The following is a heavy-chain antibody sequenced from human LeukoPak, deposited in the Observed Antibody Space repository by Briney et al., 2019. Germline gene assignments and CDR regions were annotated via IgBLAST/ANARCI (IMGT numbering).Heavy chain of an antibody. Sequence: SETLSLTCTVSGGSISSSGSYWAWIRQPPGKGLEWIANVYYNGDTYYNSSLNSRLTISADTSKNQFSLNLRSVTAADTAVYYCARLLSPGWFDPWGQGTLVTVSS. CDR1: GGSISSSGSY. J-gene: IGHJ5*02. CDR3: ARLLSPGWFDP. V-gene: IGHV4-39*01. D-gene: IGHD2/OR15-2a*01. CDR2: VYYNGDT.